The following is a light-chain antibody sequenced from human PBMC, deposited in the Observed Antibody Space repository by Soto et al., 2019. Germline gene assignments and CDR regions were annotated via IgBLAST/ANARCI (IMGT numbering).Light chain of an antibody. V-gene: IGLV1-44*01. J-gene: IGLJ2*01. CDR3: STWDDSLRGLV. CDR1: SSNIGGNS. Sequence: QSVLTQPPSASGAPGQGSSISCSGSSSNIGGNSVSWYRQVPGTAPKLLIFSNHQRPSGVPDRFSGSKSGTSASLAISGLQSEYEADYYCSTWDDSLRGLVFGGGTKLTVL. CDR2: SNH.